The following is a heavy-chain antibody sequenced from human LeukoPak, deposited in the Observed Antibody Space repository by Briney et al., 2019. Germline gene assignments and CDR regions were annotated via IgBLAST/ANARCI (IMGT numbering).Heavy chain of an antibody. CDR2: IGYSGST. D-gene: IGHD6-13*01. CDR3: ARWYRNNWRFDS. V-gene: IGHV4-61*01. CDR1: GGSVSSDSSY. J-gene: IGHJ4*02. Sequence: SETLSLTCTVSGGSVSSDSSYWSWIRQPPGKGLEWLGYIGYSGSTDYNPSLKSRVSISLGTSKNQVSLKLTSVTAADTAVYYCARWYRNNWRFDSWGQRTLVTVSS.